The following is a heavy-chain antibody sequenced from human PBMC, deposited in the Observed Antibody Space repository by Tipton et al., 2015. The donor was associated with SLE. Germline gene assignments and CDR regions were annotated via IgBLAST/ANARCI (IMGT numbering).Heavy chain of an antibody. CDR1: NVSISSSNSY. J-gene: IGHJ3*02. V-gene: IGHV4-39*01. CDR3: SRRSDYSGSGSSWAFDI. D-gene: IGHD3-10*01. Sequence: TLSLTCTVSNVSISSSNSYWGWIRQPPGEGLELIGTISYSGSTYYNPSLKSRVTISVDTSKNPFSLKLSSVTAADTAVYYCSRRSDYSGSGSSWAFDIWGQGTMVTVSS. CDR2: ISYSGST.